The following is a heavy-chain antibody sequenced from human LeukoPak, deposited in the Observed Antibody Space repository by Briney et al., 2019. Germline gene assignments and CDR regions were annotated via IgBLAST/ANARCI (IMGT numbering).Heavy chain of an antibody. CDR1: GFTFSSYW. V-gene: IGHV3-7*01. D-gene: IGHD1-1*01. CDR3: GSKAYNWNDDGLIY. CDR2: IKQDGSEK. J-gene: IGHJ4*02. Sequence: GGSLRLSCAASGFTFSSYWMSWVRQAPGKGLEWVANIKQDGSEKYYVDSVKGRFTISRDNAKNSLYLQMNSLRAEDTAVYYCGSKAYNWNDDGLIYWGQGTLVTVSS.